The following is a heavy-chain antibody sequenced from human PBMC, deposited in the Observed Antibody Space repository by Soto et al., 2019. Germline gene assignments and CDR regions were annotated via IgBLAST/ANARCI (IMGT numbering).Heavy chain of an antibody. J-gene: IGHJ4*02. Sequence: QVQLVESGGGVVQPGRSLRLSCAASGFTFSSYGMHWVRQAPGKGLEWVAVISYDGGNKYYADSVKGRFTISRDNSKKTLYLQMNSLRAEDTAVYYCAKDYSSNWYYFDYWGQGTLVTVSS. V-gene: IGHV3-30*18. D-gene: IGHD6-13*01. CDR2: ISYDGGNK. CDR3: AKDYSSNWYYFDY. CDR1: GFTFSSYG.